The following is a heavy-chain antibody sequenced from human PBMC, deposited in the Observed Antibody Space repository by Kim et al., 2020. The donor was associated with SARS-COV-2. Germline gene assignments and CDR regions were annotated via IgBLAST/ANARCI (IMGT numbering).Heavy chain of an antibody. J-gene: IGHJ6*01. CDR3: ARTMRAARPYYYYGMDV. CDR2: ISYDGSNK. CDR1: GFTFSSYA. V-gene: IGHV3-30-3*01. D-gene: IGHD6-6*01. Sequence: GGSLRLSCAASGFTFSSYAMHWIRQAPGKGLEWVAVISYDGSNKYYADSVKGRFTISRDNSKNTLYLQMNSLRAEDTAVYYCARTMRAARPYYYYGMDV.